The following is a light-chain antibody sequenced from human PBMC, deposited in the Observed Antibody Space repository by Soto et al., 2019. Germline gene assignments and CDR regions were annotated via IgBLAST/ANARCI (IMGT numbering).Light chain of an antibody. J-gene: IGLJ3*02. V-gene: IGLV4-69*02. CDR3: QTWGSGDWV. CDR2: LNSDGSH. CDR1: SGHSSYP. Sequence: QPVLTQSPSASASLGASVKLTCTLSSGHSSYPIAWHQQQPEKGPRFLMRLNSDGSHNKGDGIPNRFSGSSSGAERYLTISSLQSEDEADYFCQTWGSGDWVFGGGTKLTVL.